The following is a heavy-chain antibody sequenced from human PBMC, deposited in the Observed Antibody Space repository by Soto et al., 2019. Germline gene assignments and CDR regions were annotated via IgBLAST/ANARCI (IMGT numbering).Heavy chain of an antibody. Sequence: QVLLQESGPGLVKPSGTLSLTCAVSGGSITSSHWWSWVRQSPGKGLEWIGEIYQSGSTNDNPSLKSRVTISVDKSKNQFSLKMRSVTAADTAVYYCARAAGLVTYYYYMDVWGKGITVTVSS. CDR1: GGSITSSHW. CDR3: ARAAGLVTYYYYMDV. V-gene: IGHV4-4*02. J-gene: IGHJ6*03. CDR2: IYQSGST. D-gene: IGHD2-21*02.